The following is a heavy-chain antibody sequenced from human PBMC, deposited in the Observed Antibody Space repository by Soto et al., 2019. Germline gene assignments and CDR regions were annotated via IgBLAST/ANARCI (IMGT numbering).Heavy chain of an antibody. Sequence: ASVKVSCKASGYTFTGHYIHCVRQASEQGPEWMGEICPESGATRYAQKFQGRVTMTRDTSITTVSMELKNVSPDDTAVYYCGRWRSGQRVVLYWGQGTPVTVSS. CDR1: GYTFTGHY. J-gene: IGHJ4*02. CDR2: ICPESGAT. D-gene: IGHD1-26*01. CDR3: GRWRSGQRVVLY. V-gene: IGHV1-2*02.